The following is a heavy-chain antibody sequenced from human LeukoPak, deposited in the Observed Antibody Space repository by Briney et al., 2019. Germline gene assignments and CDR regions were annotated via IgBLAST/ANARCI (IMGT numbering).Heavy chain of an antibody. Sequence: ASVKVSCKASGYTFTSYYMHWVRQAPGQGLEWMGIINPSGDFTSYAQKFQGRVTMTTDTSTSTAYMELRSLRSDDTAVYYCARDMKRSRARWENLGFDPWGQGTLVTVSS. CDR2: INPSGDFT. CDR3: ARDMKRSRARWENLGFDP. D-gene: IGHD1-26*01. CDR1: GYTFTSYY. V-gene: IGHV1-46*01. J-gene: IGHJ5*02.